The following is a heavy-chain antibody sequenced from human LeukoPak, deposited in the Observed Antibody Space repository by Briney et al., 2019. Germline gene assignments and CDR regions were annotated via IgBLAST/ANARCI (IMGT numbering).Heavy chain of an antibody. V-gene: IGHV4-59*01. Sequence: SETLSLTCTVSGGSISSYYWSWIRQPPGKGLEWIGYIYYSGSTNYNPSLKSRVTISVDTSKNQFSLKLSSVTAADTAVYYCARAVSSDFWSGYLGYWGQGTLVTVSS. CDR3: ARAVSSDFWSGYLGY. D-gene: IGHD3-3*01. J-gene: IGHJ4*02. CDR2: IYYSGST. CDR1: GGSISSYY.